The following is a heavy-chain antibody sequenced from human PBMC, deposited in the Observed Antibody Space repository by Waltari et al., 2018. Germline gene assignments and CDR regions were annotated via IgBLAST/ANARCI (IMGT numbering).Heavy chain of an antibody. D-gene: IGHD5-12*01. CDR1: GGTFSSYA. CDR3: ASGSQGWLQGDY. J-gene: IGHJ4*02. V-gene: IGHV1-69*04. Sequence: QVQLVQSGAEVKKPGSSVKVSCQASGGTFSSYAISGVRQAPGQGLEWMGGIIPILGIANYAQKFQGRVTITADESTSTAYMELSSLRSEDTAVYYCASGSQGWLQGDYWGQGTLVTVSS. CDR2: IIPILGIA.